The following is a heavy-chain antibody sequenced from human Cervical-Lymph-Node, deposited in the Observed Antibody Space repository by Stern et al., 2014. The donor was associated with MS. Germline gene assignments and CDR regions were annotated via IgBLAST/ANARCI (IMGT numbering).Heavy chain of an antibody. Sequence: QLQLQESGPGLVKPSETLSLTCTVSGGSISSYYWSWIRQPPGKGLEWIGYIYYSGSTNYNPSLKSRVTISVDTSKNQFSLKLSSVTAAYTAVYYCARGATQAFDPWGQGTLVTVSS. V-gene: IGHV4-59*01. CDR1: GGSISSYY. CDR2: IYYSGST. J-gene: IGHJ5*02. CDR3: ARGATQAFDP.